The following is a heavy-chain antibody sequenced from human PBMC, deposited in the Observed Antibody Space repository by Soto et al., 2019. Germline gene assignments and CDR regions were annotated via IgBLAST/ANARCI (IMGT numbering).Heavy chain of an antibody. D-gene: IGHD2-21*02. CDR3: ARLIYQGDSIDDY. J-gene: IGHJ4*02. Sequence: GESLKICWAGSGYSFTSYWISWVHELPGKGLEWMGRIDPSDSYTNYSPSFQGHVTISADKSISTAYLQWSSLKASDTAMYYGARLIYQGDSIDDYWGQGTLVTVSS. CDR2: IDPSDSYT. V-gene: IGHV5-10-1*01. CDR1: GYSFTSYW.